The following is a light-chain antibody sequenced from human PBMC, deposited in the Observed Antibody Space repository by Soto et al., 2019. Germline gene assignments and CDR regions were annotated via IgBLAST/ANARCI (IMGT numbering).Light chain of an antibody. J-gene: IGKJ2*01. CDR3: QQRSNWYT. CDR1: QSVSSY. CDR2: DAS. V-gene: IGKV3-11*01. Sequence: IVLTQSPGTLSLSPGERATLSCRASQSVSSYLAWYQQKPGQAPRLLIYDASNRATGIPARFSGSGSGTDFTLTISSLEPEDFAVYYCQQRSNWYTFGQGTKLEIK.